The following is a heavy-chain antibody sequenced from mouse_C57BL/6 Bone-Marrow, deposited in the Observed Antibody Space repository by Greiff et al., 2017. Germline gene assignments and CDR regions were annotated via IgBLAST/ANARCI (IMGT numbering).Heavy chain of an antibody. D-gene: IGHD2-4*01. CDR3: ARWRLRFFDY. CDR2: IYPGDGDT. V-gene: IGHV1-82*01. CDR1: GYSFSSSW. J-gene: IGHJ2*01. Sequence: VQLQQSGPELVKPGASVKISCKASGYSFSSSWMNWVKQRPGKGLEWIGRIYPGDGDTNYNGKVKGKATLSADTSSSTAYMQLSSLTSEDSAVYFCARWRLRFFDYWGQGTTLTVSS.